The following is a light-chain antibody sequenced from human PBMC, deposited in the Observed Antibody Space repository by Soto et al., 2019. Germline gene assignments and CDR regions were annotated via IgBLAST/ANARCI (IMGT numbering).Light chain of an antibody. V-gene: IGKV3-20*01. CDR2: GAS. CDR3: QQYGNSPVT. J-gene: IGKJ5*01. CDR1: QSVSNTD. Sequence: ESDLTVSPDTLSLSPGERATLSCSASQSVSNTDLAWYQEQPGQAPRLLIYGASSRATGIPDRFSGSGSGTDFTLTINRLEPEDFAVYYCQQYGNSPVTFGQGTRLEIK.